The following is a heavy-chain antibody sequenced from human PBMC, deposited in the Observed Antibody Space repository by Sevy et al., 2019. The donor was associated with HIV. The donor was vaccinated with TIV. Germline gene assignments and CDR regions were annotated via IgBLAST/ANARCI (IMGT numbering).Heavy chain of an antibody. J-gene: IGHJ3*01. CDR3: ARRNDFDF. Sequence: SETLSLTCTVSGGSINSDHWNWIRQPPGKGLEWIGYVYYTGGTNYNPTLKNRVTISVDRTKNQFSLKLTSVTAADTAVYYCARRNDFDFWGQGKMVTVSS. CDR1: GGSINSDH. V-gene: IGHV4-59*08. CDR2: VYYTGGT.